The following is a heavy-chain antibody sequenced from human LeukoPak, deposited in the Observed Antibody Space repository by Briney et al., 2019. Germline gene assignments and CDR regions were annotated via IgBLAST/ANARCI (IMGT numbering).Heavy chain of an antibody. CDR1: GFTFSSYS. D-gene: IGHD3-3*01. CDR3: ARVGTIFGVVIPFDI. J-gene: IGHJ3*02. CDR2: ISSSSSYI. V-gene: IGHV3-21*01. Sequence: GGSLRLSCAASGFTFSSYSMNWVRQAPGKGLEWVSSISSSSSYINYADSVKGRFTISRDNAKNSLYLQMNSLRAEDTAVYYCARVGTIFGVVIPFDIWGQGTMVTVSS.